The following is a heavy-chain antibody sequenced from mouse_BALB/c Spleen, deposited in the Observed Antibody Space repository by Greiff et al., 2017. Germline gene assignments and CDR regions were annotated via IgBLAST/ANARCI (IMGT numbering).Heavy chain of an antibody. J-gene: IGHJ3*01. Sequence: EVKLQQSGPELVKPGASVKMSCKASGYTFTSYVMHWVKQKPGQGLEWIGYINPYNDGTKYNEKFKGKATLTSDKSSSTAYMELSSLTSEDSAVYYCARGEKYGKAWFAYWGQGTLVTVSA. CDR3: ARGEKYGKAWFAY. CDR2: INPYNDGT. D-gene: IGHD2-1*01. V-gene: IGHV1-14*01. CDR1: GYTFTSYV.